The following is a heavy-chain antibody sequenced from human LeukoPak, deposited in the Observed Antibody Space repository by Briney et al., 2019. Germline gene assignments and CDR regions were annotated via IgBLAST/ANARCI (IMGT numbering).Heavy chain of an antibody. V-gene: IGHV3-53*01. J-gene: IGHJ3*02. Sequence: PGGSLRLSCAAAGLTVSSNYMSWVRQAPGKGLEWVSVIYSGGSTYYADSVKGRFTISRDSSKNTLYLQMNSLRAEDTAVYYCARHYYDSSGYHGNDAFDIWGQGTMVTVSS. D-gene: IGHD3-22*01. CDR1: GLTVSSNY. CDR2: IYSGGST. CDR3: ARHYYDSSGYHGNDAFDI.